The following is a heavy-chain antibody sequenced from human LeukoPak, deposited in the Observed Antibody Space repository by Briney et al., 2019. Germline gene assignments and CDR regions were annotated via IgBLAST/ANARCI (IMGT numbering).Heavy chain of an antibody. CDR3: IGSGSTFDY. Sequence: GGSLRLSCAVSGLSVRSYWMSWVRQAPGKGLVWVSVIYSGGSTYYADSVKGRFTISRHNSKNTLYLQMNSLRAEDTAVYYCIGSGSTFDYWGQGTLVTVSS. V-gene: IGHV3-53*01. CDR1: GLSVRSYW. CDR2: IYSGGST. D-gene: IGHD2-15*01. J-gene: IGHJ4*02.